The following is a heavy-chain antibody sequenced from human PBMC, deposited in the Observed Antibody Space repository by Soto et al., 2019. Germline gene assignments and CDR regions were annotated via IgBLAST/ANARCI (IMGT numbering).Heavy chain of an antibody. J-gene: IGHJ4*02. CDR1: GFSVRTNY. Sequence: PGGSLRLSCAASGFSVRTNYMSWVRQAPGKGLDWVSVFESGSNIYYADSVKGRFIISRDYAKNTVDLQMNSLRVEDTAVYYCARAGVTPHFFDYWGQGTLVTVSS. D-gene: IGHD3-3*02. V-gene: IGHV3-53*01. CDR3: ARAGVTPHFFDY. CDR2: FESGSNI.